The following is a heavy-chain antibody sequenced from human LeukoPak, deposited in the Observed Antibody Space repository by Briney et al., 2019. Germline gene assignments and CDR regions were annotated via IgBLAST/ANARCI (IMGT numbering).Heavy chain of an antibody. CDR2: IWYDGSNK. CDR3: ARDRSDIVVVPAAIQPYYFDY. V-gene: IGHV3-33*01. Sequence: GGSLRLSCAASGFTFSSYGMHWVRQAPGKGLEWVAVIWYDGSNKYYADSVKGRFTISRDNSKNTLYLQMNSLRAEDTAVYYCARDRSDIVVVPAAIQPYYFDYRGQGTLVTVSS. J-gene: IGHJ4*02. CDR1: GFTFSSYG. D-gene: IGHD2-2*02.